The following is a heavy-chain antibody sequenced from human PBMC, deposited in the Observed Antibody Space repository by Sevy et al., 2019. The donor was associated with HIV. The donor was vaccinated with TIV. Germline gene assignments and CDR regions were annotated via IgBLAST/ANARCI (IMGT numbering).Heavy chain of an antibody. CDR3: ARVVYPSTFSTCWYPDY. J-gene: IGHJ4*01. V-gene: IGHV1-2*02. CDR1: GYTFTDYY. CDR2: IRPNSGGT. Sequence: ASVKVSCKASGYTFTDYYIHWVRQAPGQGLEWMGWIRPNSGGTNYAQKFQGRVTMTRDTSISTAYMQLSRLRSDDTALYYCARVVYPSTFSTCWYPDYWGHGTLVTVSS. D-gene: IGHD6-13*01.